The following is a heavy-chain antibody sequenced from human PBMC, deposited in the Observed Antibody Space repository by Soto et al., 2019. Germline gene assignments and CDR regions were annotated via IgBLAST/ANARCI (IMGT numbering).Heavy chain of an antibody. CDR1: GYTFSDYY. CDR3: ARDRTSGWFDP. CDR2: INPNTGST. V-gene: IGHV1-2*02. J-gene: IGHJ5*02. Sequence: GASVKVSCKASGYTFSDYYMNWVRQAPGQGLEWMGWINPNTGSTNYARKFQGRVTMTRDTSISTVFMELSSLRSDDTAVYYCARDRTSGWFDPWGQGTLVTVSS.